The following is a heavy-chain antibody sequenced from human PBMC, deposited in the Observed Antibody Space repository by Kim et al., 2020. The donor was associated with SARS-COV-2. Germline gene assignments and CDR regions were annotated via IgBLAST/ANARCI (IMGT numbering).Heavy chain of an antibody. CDR1: GFTFSSYS. J-gene: IGHJ4*02. D-gene: IGHD6-19*01. Sequence: GGSLRLSCAASGFTFSSYSMNWVRQAPGKGLEWVSSISSSSSYIYYADSVKGRFTISRDNAKNSLYLQTNSLRAEDTAVYYCARISYSSGWYDYWGQGTLVTVSS. CDR2: ISSSSSYI. V-gene: IGHV3-21*01. CDR3: ARISYSSGWYDY.